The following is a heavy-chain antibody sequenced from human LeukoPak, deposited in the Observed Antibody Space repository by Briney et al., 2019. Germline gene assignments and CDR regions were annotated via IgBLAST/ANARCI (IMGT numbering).Heavy chain of an antibody. CDR1: GFTFRNHW. CDR3: ARDQRVTGRPDIDY. CDR2: ISSDGSST. J-gene: IGHJ4*02. Sequence: PGGSLRLSCAASGFTFRNHWMHWVRQTPGKGLVWVSRISSDGSSTTYADPVKGRFTISRDNAKNTLYLQMNNLRAEDTAMYYCARDQRVTGRPDIDYWGQGTLVIASS. V-gene: IGHV3-74*03. D-gene: IGHD6-6*01.